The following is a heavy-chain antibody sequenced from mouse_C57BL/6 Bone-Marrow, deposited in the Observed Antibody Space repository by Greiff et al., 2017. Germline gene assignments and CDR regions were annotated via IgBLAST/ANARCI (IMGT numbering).Heavy chain of an antibody. CDR2: IYPGSGNT. Sequence: VQLQQSGPELVKPGASVKIYCKASGYSFTSYYIHWVKQRPGQGLEWIGWIYPGSGNTKYNEKFKGKATLTADTSSSTAYMQLSSLTSEDSAVYYCAREDYYPFAYWGQGTLVTVSA. CDR3: AREDYYPFAY. J-gene: IGHJ3*01. V-gene: IGHV1-66*01. D-gene: IGHD1-1*01. CDR1: GYSFTSYY.